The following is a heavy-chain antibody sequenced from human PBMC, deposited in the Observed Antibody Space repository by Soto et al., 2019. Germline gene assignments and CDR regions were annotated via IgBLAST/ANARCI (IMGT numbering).Heavy chain of an antibody. Sequence: EVQLLESGGGLVQPGGSLRLSCAASGFTFSSYAMSWVRQTPGKGLEWVSGVLGSGGSTFYADSVKGRFTISRDNSKNTLYVQMNSLRVEDTAIYYCARKGPPRDAFDIWGQGTTVTVSS. V-gene: IGHV3-23*01. CDR2: VLGSGGST. CDR3: ARKGPPRDAFDI. CDR1: GFTFSSYA. J-gene: IGHJ3*02.